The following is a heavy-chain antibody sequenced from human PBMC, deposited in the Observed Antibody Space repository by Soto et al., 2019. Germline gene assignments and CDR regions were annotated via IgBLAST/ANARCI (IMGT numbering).Heavy chain of an antibody. J-gene: IGHJ5*02. Sequence: ASVKVSCKASGGTFSSYAISWVRQAPGQGLEWMGGIIPIFGTANYAQKFQGRVTITADESTSTAYMELSSLRSEDTAVYYCARGLVFGVVIDWFAPWGQGTLVTVSS. CDR2: IIPIFGTA. V-gene: IGHV1-69*13. D-gene: IGHD3-3*01. CDR3: ARGLVFGVVIDWFAP. CDR1: GGTFSSYA.